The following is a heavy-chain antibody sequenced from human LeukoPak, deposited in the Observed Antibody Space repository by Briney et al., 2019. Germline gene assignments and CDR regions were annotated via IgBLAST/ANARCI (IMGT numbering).Heavy chain of an antibody. CDR1: GGSISSYY. Sequence: SETLSLTCTVSGGSISSYYWSWIRQPPGKGLEWIGYIYYSGSTNYNPSPKSRVTISVDTSKNQFSLKLSSVTAADTAVYYCARALTPGDAFDIWGQGTMVTVSS. CDR2: IYYSGST. J-gene: IGHJ3*02. CDR3: ARALTPGDAFDI. V-gene: IGHV4-59*01. D-gene: IGHD4-23*01.